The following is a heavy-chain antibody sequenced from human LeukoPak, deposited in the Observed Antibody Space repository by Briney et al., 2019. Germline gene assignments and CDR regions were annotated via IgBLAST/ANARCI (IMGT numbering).Heavy chain of an antibody. CDR2: ISPYNGDT. D-gene: IGHD6-19*01. CDR3: ARAGSGSGWYFDY. J-gene: IGHJ4*02. Sequence: GASVTVSCTASDYDFTIVGITWVRQAPGQGLEWMGWISPYNGDTRYVQKLQGRVTMTTDTSTSTAYMELRSLRFDDTAVYYCARAGSGSGWYFDYWGQGTLVTVSS. CDR1: DYDFTIVG. V-gene: IGHV1-18*01.